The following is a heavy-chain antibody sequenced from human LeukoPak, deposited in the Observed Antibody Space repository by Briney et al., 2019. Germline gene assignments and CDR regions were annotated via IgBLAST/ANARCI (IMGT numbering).Heavy chain of an antibody. CDR3: ARARYTMVRGAIFDY. V-gene: IGHV4-59*01. CDR1: GGSISSYY. J-gene: IGHJ4*02. D-gene: IGHD3-10*01. Sequence: SETLSLTCTVSGGSISSYYWSWIRQPPGKGLEWIGYIYYSGSTNYNPSLKSRVTISVGTSKNQFSLKLSSVTAADTAVYYCARARYTMVRGAIFDYWGQGTLVTVSS. CDR2: IYYSGST.